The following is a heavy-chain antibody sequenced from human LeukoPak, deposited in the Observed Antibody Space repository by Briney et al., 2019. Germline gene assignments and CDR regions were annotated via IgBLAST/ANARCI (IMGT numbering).Heavy chain of an antibody. CDR3: ARTSSSYDSSGYYLNPFDY. CDR1: GGSFSGYY. D-gene: IGHD3-22*01. V-gene: IGHV4-34*01. Sequence: SETLSLTCAVYGGSFSGYYWSWIRQPPGKGLEWIEEINHSGSTNYNPSLKSRVTISVDTSKNQFSLKLSSVTAADTAVYYCARTSSSYDSSGYYLNPFDYWGQGTLVTVSS. J-gene: IGHJ4*02. CDR2: INHSGST.